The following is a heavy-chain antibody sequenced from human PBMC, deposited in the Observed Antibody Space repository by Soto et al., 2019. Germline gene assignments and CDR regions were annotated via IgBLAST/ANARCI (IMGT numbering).Heavy chain of an antibody. CDR3: ARRNGDYPTIYSFYYGLDV. V-gene: IGHV5-51*01. J-gene: IGHJ6*02. D-gene: IGHD4-17*01. CDR1: GYSFTTYW. CDR2: IFPGDSDT. Sequence: VACLTLSCKVSGYSFTTYWIGWVRQMPGKGVEWMGIIFPGDSDTRYSPSFQGQVTISVDMSISTAYLQWGSLKASDTATYYCARRNGDYPTIYSFYYGLDVWGQGTTVTVSS.